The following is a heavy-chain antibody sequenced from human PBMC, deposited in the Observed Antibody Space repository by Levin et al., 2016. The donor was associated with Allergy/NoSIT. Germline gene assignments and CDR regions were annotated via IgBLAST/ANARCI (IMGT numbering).Heavy chain of an antibody. V-gene: IGHV3-15*01. CDR2: IKSKTDGGTT. CDR3: ITPPSAEFDY. Sequence: VRQAPGKGLEWVGRIKSKTDGGTTDYAAPVKGRFTISRDDSKNTLYLQMNSLKTEDTAVYYCITPPSAEFDYWGQGTLVTVSS. J-gene: IGHJ4*02. D-gene: IGHD6-6*01.